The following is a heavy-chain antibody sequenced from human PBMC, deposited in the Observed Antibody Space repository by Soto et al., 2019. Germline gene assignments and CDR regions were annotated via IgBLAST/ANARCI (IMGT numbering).Heavy chain of an antibody. Sequence: GASVKVSCKVSGYTLTELSMHWVRQAPGKGLEWMGGFDPEDGETIYAQKFQGRVTMTADTSTDTAYMELSSLRSDDTAVYYCARASWSGYTHILNWFDPWGQGTLVTVSS. CDR3: ARASWSGYTHILNWFDP. V-gene: IGHV1-24*01. CDR1: GYTLTELS. CDR2: FDPEDGET. D-gene: IGHD3-3*01. J-gene: IGHJ5*02.